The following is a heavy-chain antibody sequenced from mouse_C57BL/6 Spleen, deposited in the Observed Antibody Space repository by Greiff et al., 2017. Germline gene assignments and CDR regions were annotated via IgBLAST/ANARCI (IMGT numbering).Heavy chain of an antibody. J-gene: IGHJ4*01. CDR2: INPSNGGT. V-gene: IGHV1-53*01. CDR1: GYTFTSYW. D-gene: IGHD2-3*01. CDR3: ARSGGLLHDAMDY. Sequence: QVQLQQPGTELVKPGASVKLSCKASGYTFTSYWMHWVKQRPGQGLEWIGNINPSNGGTNYNEKFKSKATLTVDKSSSTAYMQLSSLTTEDSAVYYCARSGGLLHDAMDYWGQGTSVTVSS.